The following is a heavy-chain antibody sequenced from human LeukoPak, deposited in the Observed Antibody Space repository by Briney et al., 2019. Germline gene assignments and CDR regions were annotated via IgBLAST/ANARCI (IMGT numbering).Heavy chain of an antibody. Sequence: GASVKVSCKASGYTFTSYAMHWVRQAPGQRLEWMGGIIPIFGTANYAQKFQGRVTITADESTSTAYMELSSLRSEDTAVYYCAILSDGAYCGGDCFYLDYWGQGTLVTVSS. J-gene: IGHJ4*02. CDR1: GYTFTSYA. V-gene: IGHV1-69*13. D-gene: IGHD2-21*02. CDR3: AILSDGAYCGGDCFYLDY. CDR2: IIPIFGTA.